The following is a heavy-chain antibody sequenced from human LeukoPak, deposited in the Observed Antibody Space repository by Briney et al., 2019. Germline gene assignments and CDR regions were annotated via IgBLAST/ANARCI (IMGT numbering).Heavy chain of an antibody. CDR2: ISYDGSNK. D-gene: IGHD4-17*01. V-gene: IGHV3-30*04. J-gene: IGHJ3*02. CDR3: ATPLTTGHAFDI. Sequence: GGSLRLSCAASGFTFSSYAMHWVHQAPGKGLEWVAVISYDGSNKYYADSVKGRFTISRDNSKNTLYLQMNSLRAEDTAVYYCATPLTTGHAFDIWGQGTMVTVSS. CDR1: GFTFSSYA.